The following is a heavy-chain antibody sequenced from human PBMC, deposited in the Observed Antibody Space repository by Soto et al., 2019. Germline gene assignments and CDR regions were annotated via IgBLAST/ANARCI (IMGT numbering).Heavy chain of an antibody. J-gene: IGHJ4*02. Sequence: ASVKVYCKASGYTFSTDYMHWVRQAPGQGYEWMGRINAGGGSTTYAQKFQGRVTITRDTSASTAYMELSSLGSEDTAVYYCARDLGGWPDYWGQGTLVTVSS. CDR1: GYTFSTDY. CDR3: ARDLGGWPDY. D-gene: IGHD2-15*01. CDR2: INAGGGST. V-gene: IGHV1-46*01.